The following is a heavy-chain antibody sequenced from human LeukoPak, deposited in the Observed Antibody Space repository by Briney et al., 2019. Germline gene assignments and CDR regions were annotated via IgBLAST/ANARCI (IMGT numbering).Heavy chain of an antibody. V-gene: IGHV1-8*01. CDR3: ARKSSSGSGWNAFDI. Sequence: ASVKVSCKASGYTFTTYDINWVRQATGQGLEWMGWINPNNGNTGYAQKFQGRVTMTRNTSISTAYMELSSLRSEDTAVYYCARKSSSGSGWNAFDIWGQGTMVTVST. CDR2: INPNNGNT. CDR1: GYTFTTYD. D-gene: IGHD6-25*01. J-gene: IGHJ3*02.